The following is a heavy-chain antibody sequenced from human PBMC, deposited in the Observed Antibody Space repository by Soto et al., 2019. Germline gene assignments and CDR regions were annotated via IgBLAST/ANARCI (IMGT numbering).Heavy chain of an antibody. CDR1: GGSLSSSGSY. CDR2: IYYSGST. D-gene: IGHD3-10*01. V-gene: IGHV4-61*05. J-gene: IGHJ4*02. Sequence: PSETLSLTCTVSGGSLSSSGSYWGWIRQPPGKGLEWIGYIYYSGSTNYNPSLKSRVTISVDTSKNQFSLKLNSMTAADTAVYYCARHNYGSGSTYFDYWGQGTLVTVSS. CDR3: ARHNYGSGSTYFDY.